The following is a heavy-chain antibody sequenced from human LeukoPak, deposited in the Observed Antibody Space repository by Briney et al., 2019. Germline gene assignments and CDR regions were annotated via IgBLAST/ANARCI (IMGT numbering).Heavy chain of an antibody. Sequence: GGSLRLSCAASGFTFSSYSMNWVRQAPGKGLEWVSSISSSSSYIYYADSVKGRFTISRDNAKSSLYLQMNSLRAEDTAVYYCARGPYSSGWYFDYWGQGTLVTVSS. J-gene: IGHJ4*02. CDR3: ARGPYSSGWYFDY. CDR1: GFTFSSYS. CDR2: ISSSSSYI. D-gene: IGHD6-19*01. V-gene: IGHV3-21*01.